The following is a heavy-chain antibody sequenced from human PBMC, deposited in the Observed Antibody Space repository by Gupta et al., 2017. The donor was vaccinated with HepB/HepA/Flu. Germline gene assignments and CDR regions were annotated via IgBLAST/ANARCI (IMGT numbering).Heavy chain of an antibody. CDR1: EFLFSSYW. V-gene: IGHV3-7*01. CDR3: ARGIWCWPYYYYYGSDV. CDR2: IKQDGNER. J-gene: IGHJ6*02. D-gene: IGHD4/OR15-4a*01. Sequence: EGQLVESGGGLVQPGGSLRLSCAASEFLFSSYWMSWVRQAPGKGLEWVANIKQDGNERYYVDSGKGRVTISRDNAESSLYRQMNSLRAEDTAEYYCARGIWCWPYYYYYGSDVWGQGPTVTV.